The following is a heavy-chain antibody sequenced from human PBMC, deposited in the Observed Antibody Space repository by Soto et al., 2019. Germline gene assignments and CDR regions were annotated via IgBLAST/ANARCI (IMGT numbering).Heavy chain of an antibody. CDR3: AKAVGDY. CDR2: FSGSGGAT. CDR1: VFIASNYA. Sequence: LRLSFAASVFIASNYAMSWVRQAPGNGLEWVSGFSGSGGATFYADSVKGRFTISRDSSKNTIYLQMDRLRADDTAVYYCAKAVGDYWGRGTLMTV. J-gene: IGHJ4*02. D-gene: IGHD1-26*01. V-gene: IGHV3-23*01.